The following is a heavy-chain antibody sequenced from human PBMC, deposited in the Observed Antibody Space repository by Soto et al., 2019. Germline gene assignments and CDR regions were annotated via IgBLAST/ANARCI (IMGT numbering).Heavy chain of an antibody. CDR1: GFTFSSYA. Sequence: PGGSLRLSCAASGFTFSSYAMSWVRQAPGKGLEWVSAISGSGGSTYYADSVKGRFTISRDNSKNTLYLQMNSLRAEDTAVYYCAKAYCSGGSCYGGDYYYGMDVWGQGTTVTVSS. CDR2: ISGSGGST. V-gene: IGHV3-23*01. CDR3: AKAYCSGGSCYGGDYYYGMDV. D-gene: IGHD2-15*01. J-gene: IGHJ6*02.